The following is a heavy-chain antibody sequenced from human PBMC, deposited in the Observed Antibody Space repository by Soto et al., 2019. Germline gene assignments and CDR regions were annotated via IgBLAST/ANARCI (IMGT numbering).Heavy chain of an antibody. Sequence: QVQLVESGGGVVQPGRSLRLSCVASGFTFIRYGMHWVRQAPGKGLEWVAIISYDGSNTYYADCVKGRFTISRDNSKNTLYLQMNSLRAEDTSVYYCAKEGGLSGSYYISSSYYFDYWGQGTLVTVSS. J-gene: IGHJ4*02. CDR3: AKEGGLSGSYYISSSYYFDY. V-gene: IGHV3-30*18. CDR1: GFTFIRYG. D-gene: IGHD1-26*01. CDR2: ISYDGSNT.